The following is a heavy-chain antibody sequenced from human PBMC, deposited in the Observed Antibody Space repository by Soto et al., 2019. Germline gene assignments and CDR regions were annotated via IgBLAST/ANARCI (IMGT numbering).Heavy chain of an antibody. V-gene: IGHV1-18*01. Sequence: GASVKVSCKASGYTFTSYGISWVRQAPGQGLEWMGWVSAFNGNTYYAQKLQGRVTMTTDTSTSTAYMELRSLRSDDTAVYYCARGVGSGSYYNQYNWFDPWGQGTLVTVSS. CDR3: ARGVGSGSYYNQYNWFDP. D-gene: IGHD3-10*01. CDR1: GYTFTSYG. CDR2: VSAFNGNT. J-gene: IGHJ5*02.